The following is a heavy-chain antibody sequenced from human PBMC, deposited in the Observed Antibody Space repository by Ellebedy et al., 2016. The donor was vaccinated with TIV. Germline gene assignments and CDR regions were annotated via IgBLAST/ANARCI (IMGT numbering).Heavy chain of an antibody. D-gene: IGHD2-2*01. V-gene: IGHV3-30*04. CDR1: GLSFSGYA. CDR3: AREGLNVAMYCSVDI. Sequence: GESLKISCAASGLSFSGYAIHWVRQAPGKGLEWVGVISYDEKGKWFADSVKGRFNVSRDDSKNTVYLQMNSLRSEDTAVYYCAREGLNVAMYCSVDIWGRGTLVTVSS. CDR2: ISYDEKGK. J-gene: IGHJ2*01.